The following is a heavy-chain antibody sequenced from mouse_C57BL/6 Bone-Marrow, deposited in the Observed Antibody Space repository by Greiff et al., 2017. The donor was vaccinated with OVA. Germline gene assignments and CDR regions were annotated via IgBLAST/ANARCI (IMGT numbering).Heavy chain of an antibody. D-gene: IGHD2-1*01. V-gene: IGHV1-69*01. CDR2: IDPSDSYT. Sequence: QVQLKQPGAELVMPGASVKLSCKASVYTFTSFWMHWVPQRPGQGLEWIGEIDPSDSYTNYNQKFKGKSTLTVDNSSSTLYMQLSNLTSENSAVYDCARNYGLDYWGQGTTLTVSS. CDR3: ARNYGLDY. J-gene: IGHJ2*01. CDR1: VYTFTSFW.